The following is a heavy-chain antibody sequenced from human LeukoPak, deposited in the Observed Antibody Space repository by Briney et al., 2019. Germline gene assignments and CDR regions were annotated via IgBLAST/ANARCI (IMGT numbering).Heavy chain of an antibody. CDR2: ISSSGSTI. J-gene: IGHJ4*02. V-gene: IGHV3-48*03. D-gene: IGHD3-3*01. CDR1: GFTSSSYE. Sequence: GGSLRLSCAASGFTSSSYEMNWVRQAPGKGLEWVSYISSSGSTIYYADSVKGRFTISRDNAKNSLYLQMNSLRAEDTAVYYCARVQSDYDFWSGYYKYLDYWGQGTLVTVSS. CDR3: ARVQSDYDFWSGYYKYLDY.